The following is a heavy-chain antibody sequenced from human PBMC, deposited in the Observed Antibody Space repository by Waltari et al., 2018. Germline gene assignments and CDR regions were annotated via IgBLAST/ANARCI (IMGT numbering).Heavy chain of an antibody. V-gene: IGHV4-38-2*01. Sequence: QVQLQESGPGLVTPSETLSLTCAVSGYSISSGSYRGWLRQPHGKGLEWIGSIYHSGSTYYNPSLKSRVTISVDTSKNQFSLKLSSVTAADTAVYYCARQGYDFWSGYYLYYFDYWGQGTLVTVSS. D-gene: IGHD3-3*01. CDR3: ARQGYDFWSGYYLYYFDY. J-gene: IGHJ4*02. CDR2: IYHSGST. CDR1: GYSISSGSY.